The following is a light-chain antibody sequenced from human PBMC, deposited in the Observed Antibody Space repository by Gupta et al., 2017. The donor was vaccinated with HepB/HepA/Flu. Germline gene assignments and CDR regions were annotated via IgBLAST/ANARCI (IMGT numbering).Light chain of an antibody. CDR2: QDS. CDR3: QAWDSSTAHVV. V-gene: IGLV3-1*01. J-gene: IGLJ2*01. CDR1: KLGDKY. Sequence: SYELIQPPSVSVSPGQTASITCSGDKLGDKYACWYQQKPGQSPVLVIYQDSKRPSGIPERFSGSNSGNTATLTISGTQAMDEADYYCQAWDSSTAHVVFGGGTKLTVL.